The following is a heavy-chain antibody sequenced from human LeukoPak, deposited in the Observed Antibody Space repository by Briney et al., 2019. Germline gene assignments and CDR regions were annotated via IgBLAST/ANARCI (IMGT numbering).Heavy chain of an antibody. V-gene: IGHV1-3*01. Sequence: ASVKVSCKASGYTFTSYAMHWVRQAPGQRLEWMGWINAGNGNTKYSQKFQGRVTITRDTSASTAYMELSSLRSEDTAVYYCAGSNKVHYYGSGSYFDYWGQGTLVTVSS. D-gene: IGHD3-10*01. CDR2: INAGNGNT. J-gene: IGHJ4*02. CDR1: GYTFTSYA. CDR3: AGSNKVHYYGSGSYFDY.